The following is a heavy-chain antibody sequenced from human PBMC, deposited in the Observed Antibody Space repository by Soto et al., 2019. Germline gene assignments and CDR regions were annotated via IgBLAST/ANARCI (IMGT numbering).Heavy chain of an antibody. D-gene: IGHD3-9*01. CDR3: ARDGRYYDILTGYYSPYYYYYGMDV. V-gene: IGHV3-48*02. Sequence: GGSLRLSCAASGFTFSSYSMNWVRQAPGKGLEWVSYISSSSSTIYYADSAKGRFTISRDNAKNSLYLQMNSLRDEDTAVYYCARDGRYYDILTGYYSPYYYYYGMDVWGQGTTVTVSS. CDR2: ISSSSSTI. J-gene: IGHJ6*02. CDR1: GFTFSSYS.